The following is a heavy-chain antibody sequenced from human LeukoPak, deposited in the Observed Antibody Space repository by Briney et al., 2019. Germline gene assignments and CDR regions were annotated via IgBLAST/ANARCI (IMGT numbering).Heavy chain of an antibody. J-gene: IGHJ4*02. CDR2: ISAYNGNT. Sequence: ASVKVSCKASVYTFTSYGISWVRQAPGQGLEWMGWISAYNGNTNYAQKLQGRVTMTTDTSTSTAYMELRSLRSDDTAVYYCARDLNTAMVQHYFDYWGQGTLVTVSS. CDR1: VYTFTSYG. V-gene: IGHV1-18*01. CDR3: ARDLNTAMVQHYFDY. D-gene: IGHD5-18*01.